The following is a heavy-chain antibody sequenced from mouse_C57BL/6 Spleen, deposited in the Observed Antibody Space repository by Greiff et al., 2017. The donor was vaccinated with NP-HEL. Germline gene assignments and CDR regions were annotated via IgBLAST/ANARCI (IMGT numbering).Heavy chain of an antibody. D-gene: IGHD4-1*01. CDR1: GYTFTSYG. Sequence: QVQLQQSGAELARPGASVKLSCKASGYTFTSYGISWVKQRTGQGLEWIGEIYPRSGNTYYNEKFKGKATLTADKSSSTAYIELRSLTSEDSAVYFCARCELGLYAMDYWGQGTSVTVSS. CDR3: ARCELGLYAMDY. CDR2: IYPRSGNT. V-gene: IGHV1-81*01. J-gene: IGHJ4*01.